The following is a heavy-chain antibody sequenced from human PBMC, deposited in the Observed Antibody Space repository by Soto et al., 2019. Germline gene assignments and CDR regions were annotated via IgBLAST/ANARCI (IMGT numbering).Heavy chain of an antibody. CDR1: GYAFTGYY. J-gene: IGHJ4*02. V-gene: IGHV1-2*02. CDR2: INPNSGDT. D-gene: IGHD5-18*01. Sequence: ASVKVSCKSSGYAFTGYYIHWVRQAPGQGLEWMGWINPNSGDTNYAQKFQGRVTMTRDTSFSTAYMELSSLRSDDTAVYYCATRYSYVHFWGQGTLVAVSS. CDR3: ATRYSYVHF.